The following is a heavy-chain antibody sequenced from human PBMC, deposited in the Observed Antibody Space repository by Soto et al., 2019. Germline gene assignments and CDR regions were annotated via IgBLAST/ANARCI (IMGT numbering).Heavy chain of an antibody. Sequence: QVQLVQSGAEVKKPGASVKVSCKASGYTFTSYGISWVRQAPGQGLEWMGWISAYNGNTNYAQKLQGRVTMTTDTSTSTAYMELRSLRSDDTAVYYCGRYSFFTGIVVVTAIPHFDYWGQGTLVTVSS. CDR1: GYTFTSYG. CDR2: ISAYNGNT. D-gene: IGHD2-21*02. V-gene: IGHV1-18*01. CDR3: GRYSFFTGIVVVTAIPHFDY. J-gene: IGHJ4*02.